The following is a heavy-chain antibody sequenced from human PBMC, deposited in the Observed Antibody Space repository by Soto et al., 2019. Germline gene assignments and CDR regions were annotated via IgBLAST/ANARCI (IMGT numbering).Heavy chain of an antibody. V-gene: IGHV1-24*01. CDR1: GYTLTELS. Sequence: GASVKVSCKVSGYTLTELSMHWVRQAPGKGLEWMGGFDPEDGETIYAQKFQGRVTMTEDTSTDTAYMELSSLRSEDTAVYYCATASGITMVRGVISHYHYMDVWGKGTTVTVSS. J-gene: IGHJ6*03. D-gene: IGHD3-10*01. CDR2: FDPEDGET. CDR3: ATASGITMVRGVISHYHYMDV.